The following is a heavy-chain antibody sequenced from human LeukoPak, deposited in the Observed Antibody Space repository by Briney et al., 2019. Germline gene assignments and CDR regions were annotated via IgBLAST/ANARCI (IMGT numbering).Heavy chain of an antibody. CDR3: AGKTHWYFAL. CDR2: INHSGST. Sequence: SETLSLTCAVYGGSFSGYYWSWIRHPPGKGLEWIGEINHSGSTNYNPSLKSRVTISVDTSKNQFSLKLSSVTAADTAVYYCAGKTHWYFALWGRGTLVTVSS. J-gene: IGHJ2*01. V-gene: IGHV4-34*01. CDR1: GGSFSGYY.